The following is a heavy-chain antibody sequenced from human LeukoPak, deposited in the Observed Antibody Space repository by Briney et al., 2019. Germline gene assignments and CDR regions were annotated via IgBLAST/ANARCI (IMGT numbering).Heavy chain of an antibody. V-gene: IGHV3-7*03. J-gene: IGHJ6*02. CDR1: GFTFSSHA. Sequence: GGSLRLSCATSGFTFSSHAMNWVRQAPGKGLEWVASINHNGNVNYYVDSVKGRFTISRDNAKNSLYLQMSNLRAEDTAVYFCARGGGLDVWGQGATVTVSS. D-gene: IGHD3-16*01. CDR3: ARGGGLDV. CDR2: INHNGNVN.